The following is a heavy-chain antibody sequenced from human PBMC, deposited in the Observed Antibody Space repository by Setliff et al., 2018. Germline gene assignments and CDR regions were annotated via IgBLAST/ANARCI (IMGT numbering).Heavy chain of an antibody. J-gene: IGHJ2*01. D-gene: IGHD1-26*01. CDR3: ATVNRGGYHSIYWYFAP. CDR2: IIPTSGTT. CDR1: GGSFSNYP. V-gene: IGHV1-69*13. Sequence: SVKVSCKASGGSFSNYPITWVRQAPGQGLEWMGRIIPTSGTTNYAQTLQGRVTFSADESATTAYMEVTSLRSEDTAVYYCATVNRGGYHSIYWYFAPWGRGTLVTVSS.